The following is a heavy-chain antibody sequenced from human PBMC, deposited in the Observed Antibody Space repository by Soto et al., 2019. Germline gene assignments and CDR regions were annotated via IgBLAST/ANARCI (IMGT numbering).Heavy chain of an antibody. Sequence: QVQLVQSGAEVKKPGSSVKVSCKASGGTFGSYAISWVRQAPGQGLEWMGGIIPIPGTANYAQKFQGRVTMAADESTSTAYMERSSRRSEDTAVYYCARSQGSSTSLEIYYYYYYGMDVWCQGTTVTVSS. CDR3: ARSQGSSTSLEIYYYYYYGMDV. CDR1: GGTFGSYA. D-gene: IGHD2-2*01. V-gene: IGHV1-69*01. J-gene: IGHJ6*02. CDR2: IIPIPGTA.